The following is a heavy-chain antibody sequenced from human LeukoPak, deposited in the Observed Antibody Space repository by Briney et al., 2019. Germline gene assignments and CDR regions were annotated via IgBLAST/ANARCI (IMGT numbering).Heavy chain of an antibody. V-gene: IGHV3-23*01. Sequence: PGGSLRLSCAASGFTFSSYGMSWVRQAPGKGLEWVSAISGSGGSTYYADSVKGRFTISRDNSKNTLYLQMNSLRAEDTAVYYCAKDGRSSSWYIDYWGQGTLVTVSS. J-gene: IGHJ4*02. CDR2: ISGSGGST. D-gene: IGHD6-13*01. CDR1: GFTFSSYG. CDR3: AKDGRSSSWYIDY.